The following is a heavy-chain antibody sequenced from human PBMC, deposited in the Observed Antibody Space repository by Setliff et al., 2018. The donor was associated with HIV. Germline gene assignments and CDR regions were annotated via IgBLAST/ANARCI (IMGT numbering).Heavy chain of an antibody. CDR2: ISGSGGST. J-gene: IGHJ4*02. CDR1: GFTFSSYA. D-gene: IGHD5-12*01. Sequence: PGGSLSLSCAASGFTFSSYAMSWVRQAPGKGLEWVSGISGSGGSTYYADSVKGRFTISRDNRKKTVYLQMNRLRAEDTAVYYCATDIVATLDYWGQGTLVTVSS. V-gene: IGHV3-23*01. CDR3: ATDIVATLDY.